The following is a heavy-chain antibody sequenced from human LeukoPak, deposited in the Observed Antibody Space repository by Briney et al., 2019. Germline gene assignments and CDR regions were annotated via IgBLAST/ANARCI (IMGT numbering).Heavy chain of an antibody. Sequence: GSSLKISCRGSGYRFTSYCIGCVRQMPRKGLEWMGIIFPGDSDTSYNPSLQGQVTISADKSISTAYLQWSSLKASDTAMYYCARRRGGNSEAPIDYWGQGTLVTVSS. CDR3: ARRRGGNSEAPIDY. J-gene: IGHJ4*02. CDR1: GYRFTSYC. V-gene: IGHV5-51*01. D-gene: IGHD4-23*01. CDR2: IFPGDSDT.